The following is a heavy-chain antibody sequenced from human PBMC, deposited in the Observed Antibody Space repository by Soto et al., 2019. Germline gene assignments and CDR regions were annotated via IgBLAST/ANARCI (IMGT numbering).Heavy chain of an antibody. CDR3: ARDQIEAAAGIRYYYGMDV. Sequence: SVKVSCKASGGTFSSYSISWVRQAPGQGLEWMGGIIPIFGTANYAQKFQGRVTITADKSTSTAYMELSSLRSEDTAVYYCARDQIEAAAGIRYYYGMDVWGQGTTVTVSS. V-gene: IGHV1-69*06. J-gene: IGHJ6*02. CDR2: IIPIFGTA. D-gene: IGHD6-13*01. CDR1: GGTFSSYS.